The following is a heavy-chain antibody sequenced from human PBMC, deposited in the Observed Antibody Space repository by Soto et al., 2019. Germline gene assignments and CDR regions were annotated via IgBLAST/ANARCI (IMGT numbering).Heavy chain of an antibody. J-gene: IGHJ5*02. CDR2: IYGDDDK. D-gene: IGHD3-10*01. V-gene: IGHV2-5*02. CDR3: AHRRQAYYYGSGSHWFDP. Sequence: QITLKESGPTLVKPTQTLTLTCTFSGFSLSTSGVGVGWIRQPPGEALEWLALIYGDDDKRYSPSLKSRLTITKDTSKNQVVLTMTNMDPVDTATYYCAHRRQAYYYGSGSHWFDPWGQGTLVTVSS. CDR1: GFSLSTSGVG.